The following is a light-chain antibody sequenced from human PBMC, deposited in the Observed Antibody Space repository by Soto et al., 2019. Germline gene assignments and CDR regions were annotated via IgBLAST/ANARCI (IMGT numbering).Light chain of an antibody. CDR1: QNIISSY. Sequence: EIVLTQSPGTLSLSPGDTATLSCRASQNIISSYVAWYQQRPGQTLRLLIFGGGSRAPGIPDRFRGRGSGRDFTLTISRLEPEDVAVYICQQYGSAPSNFGQGTRLEI. V-gene: IGKV3-20*01. CDR3: QQYGSAPSN. J-gene: IGKJ2*01. CDR2: GGG.